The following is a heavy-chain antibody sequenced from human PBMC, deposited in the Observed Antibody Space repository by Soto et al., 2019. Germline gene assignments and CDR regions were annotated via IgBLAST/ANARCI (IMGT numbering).Heavy chain of an antibody. CDR3: ALKVVWFGELLN. CDR1: GFTFSSYA. CDR2: ISGSGGST. J-gene: IGHJ4*02. Sequence: EVQLLESGGGLVQPGGSLRLSCAASGFTFSSYAMSWVRQAPGQGLEWVSAISGSGGSTYYADSVKGRFTISRDNSKNTLYLQMNSLSAEDTAVYYCALKVVWFGELLNWGQGTLVTVSS. V-gene: IGHV3-23*01. D-gene: IGHD3-10*01.